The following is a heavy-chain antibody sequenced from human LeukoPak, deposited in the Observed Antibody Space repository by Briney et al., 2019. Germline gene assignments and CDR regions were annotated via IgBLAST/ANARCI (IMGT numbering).Heavy chain of an antibody. J-gene: IGHJ4*02. CDR1: GFSFNNYA. D-gene: IGHD3-22*01. Sequence: GGSLRLSCVASGFSFNNYAMNWVRQAPGKGLEWVSLIIGSSGSTFYADSVKGRFTISRDKSKNTLYLQMNSLRAEDTAVYFCAKRGVVIRVILVGFHKEAYYFDSWGQGALVIVSS. CDR3: AKRGVVIRVILVGFHKEAYYFDS. V-gene: IGHV3-23*01. CDR2: IIGSSGST.